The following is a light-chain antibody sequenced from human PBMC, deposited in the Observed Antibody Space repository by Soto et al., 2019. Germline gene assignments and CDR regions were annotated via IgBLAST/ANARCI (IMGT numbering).Light chain of an antibody. CDR2: DNS. J-gene: IGLJ2*01. Sequence: QSVLAQPPSVSGAPGQRVTISCTGSSSNIGTGYDVHWYQQLPGTAPKLLIYDNSNRPSGVPDRFSGSKSGTSASLVITGLQAEDEAGYYCQSYDSSLNVVFGGGTNLTVL. CDR1: SSNIGTGYD. V-gene: IGLV1-40*01. CDR3: QSYDSSLNVV.